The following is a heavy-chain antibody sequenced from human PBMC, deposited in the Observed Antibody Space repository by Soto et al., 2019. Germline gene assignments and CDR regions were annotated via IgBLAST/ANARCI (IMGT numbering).Heavy chain of an antibody. CDR2: IYYSGIT. V-gene: IGHV4-31*03. CDR3: ARFSVGHYNSSGYYFVDL. CDR1: GGSISSRGYY. J-gene: IGHJ5*02. D-gene: IGHD3-22*01. Sequence: SETLSLTCTVSGGSISSRGYYWTWIRQHPGKGLEWIGYIYYSGITYYSPSLKSRVSISIDTSKNQFSLNLNSVAAADTAVYYCARFSVGHYNSSGYYFVDLWGQGTLVTVSS.